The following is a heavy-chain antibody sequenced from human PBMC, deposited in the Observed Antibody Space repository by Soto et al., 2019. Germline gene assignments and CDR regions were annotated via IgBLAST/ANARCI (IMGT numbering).Heavy chain of an antibody. CDR2: IYSGGST. CDR1: GFTVSSNY. Sequence: EVQLVETGGGLIQPGGSLRLSCAASGFTVSSNYMSWVRQAPGKGLEWVSVIYSGGSTYYADSVKGRFTISRDNSKNTLYLQMNSLRAEDTAVYYCARSTYYYDSSGYLAPWGQGTLVTVSS. CDR3: ARSTYYYDSSGYLAP. D-gene: IGHD3-22*01. V-gene: IGHV3-53*02. J-gene: IGHJ5*02.